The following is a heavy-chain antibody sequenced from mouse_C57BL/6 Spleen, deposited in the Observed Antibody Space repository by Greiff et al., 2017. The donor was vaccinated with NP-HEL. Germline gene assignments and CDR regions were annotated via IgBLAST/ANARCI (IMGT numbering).Heavy chain of an antibody. V-gene: IGHV5-9*01. CDR1: GFTFSSYT. CDR3: ARLKYYYGSSYYFDY. J-gene: IGHJ2*01. CDR2: ISGGGGNT. Sequence: EVHLVESGGGLVKPGGSLKLSCAASGFTFSSYTMSWVRQTPEKRLEWVATISGGGGNTYYPDSVKGRFTISRDNAKNTLYLQMSSLRSEDTALYYCARLKYYYGSSYYFDYWGQGTTLTVSS. D-gene: IGHD1-1*01.